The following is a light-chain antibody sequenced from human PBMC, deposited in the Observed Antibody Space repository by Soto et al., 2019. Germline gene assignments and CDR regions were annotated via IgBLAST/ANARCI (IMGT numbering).Light chain of an antibody. CDR2: ATS. J-gene: IGKJ4*01. CDR3: QKYNSAPLT. Sequence: DVQMTQSPYSLSAFVGDRVTITCRASQGIAHYLAWFQQKPGKVPKLLIYATSTLQSGVPSRFSGSGSGTDFTITINSLQPEDVGTYYCQKYNSAPLTFGGGTKVEIK. CDR1: QGIAHY. V-gene: IGKV1-27*01.